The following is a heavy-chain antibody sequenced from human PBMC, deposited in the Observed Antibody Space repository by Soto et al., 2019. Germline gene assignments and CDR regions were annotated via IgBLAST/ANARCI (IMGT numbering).Heavy chain of an antibody. V-gene: IGHV4-4*07. Sequence: SETLSLTCTVSGGSISSHYWSWIRQPAGKGLEWIGRHFARGSPSYNPSLKGRVSISLDTSKNQLPLKLTSVTAADTAIYYCARDSYFDISTGYYFGFDVWGQGTTVTVSS. D-gene: IGHD3-9*01. CDR2: HFARGSP. J-gene: IGHJ6*02. CDR3: ARDSYFDISTGYYFGFDV. CDR1: GGSISSHY.